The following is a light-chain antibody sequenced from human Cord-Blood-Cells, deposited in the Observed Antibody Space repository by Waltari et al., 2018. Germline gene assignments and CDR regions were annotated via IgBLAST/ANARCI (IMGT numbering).Light chain of an antibody. V-gene: IGLV2-14*01. J-gene: IGLJ1*01. Sequence: QSALTQPASVSGSPGQSITISCTGTSSDVGGYNYVSWYQQHPRKAPKLMIYDVSNRPSWVSNRFSGSKSGNTASLTISGLQAEDEADYYCSSYTSSSTLVFGTGTKVTVL. CDR3: SSYTSSSTLV. CDR1: SSDVGGYNY. CDR2: DVS.